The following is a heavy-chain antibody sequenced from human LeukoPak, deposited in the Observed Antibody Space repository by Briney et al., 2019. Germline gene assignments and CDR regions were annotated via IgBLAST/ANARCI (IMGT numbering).Heavy chain of an antibody. CDR2: IKSNIDDGTT. Sequence: GGSLRLSCTASGFTFSDAWMSWVRLAPGKGLEWVGRIKSNIDDGTTDYAAPAKGRFAMSRDDSKNTVYLQMNNLKTEDTAVYYCARVEYFHGSGAPWHFDCWGQGTLVTVSS. CDR1: GFTFSDAW. J-gene: IGHJ4*02. D-gene: IGHD3-10*01. V-gene: IGHV3-15*01. CDR3: ARVEYFHGSGAPWHFDC.